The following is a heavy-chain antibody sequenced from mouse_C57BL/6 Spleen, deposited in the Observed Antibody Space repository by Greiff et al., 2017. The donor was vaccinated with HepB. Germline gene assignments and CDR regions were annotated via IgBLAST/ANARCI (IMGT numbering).Heavy chain of an antibody. CDR3: ARGGPAQAWCAY. Sequence: VQLQQSGPELVKPGASVKISCKASGYAFSSSWMNWVKQRPGKGLEWIGRIYPGDGDTNYNGKFKGKATLTADKSSSTAYMQLSSLTSEDSAVYFCARGGPAQAWCAYWGQGTLVTVSA. V-gene: IGHV1-82*01. D-gene: IGHD3-2*02. CDR1: GYAFSSSW. CDR2: IYPGDGDT. J-gene: IGHJ3*01.